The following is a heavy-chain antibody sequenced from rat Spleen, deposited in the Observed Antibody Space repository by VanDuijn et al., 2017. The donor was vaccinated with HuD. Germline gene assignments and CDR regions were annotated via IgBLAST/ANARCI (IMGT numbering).Heavy chain of an antibody. V-gene: IGHV5-31*01. J-gene: IGHJ4*01. CDR3: ARHNSGYGVMDA. D-gene: IGHD4-3*01. CDR2: ITNSGGST. CDR1: GFTFNKYW. Sequence: EVQLVESGGGLVQPGRSLKLSCVASGFTFNKYWMTWVRQAPTKGLEWVASITNSGGSTYYRDSVKGRFTISRDNAKSTLYLQMDSLRSEDTATYYCARHNSGYGVMDAWGQGASVTVSS.